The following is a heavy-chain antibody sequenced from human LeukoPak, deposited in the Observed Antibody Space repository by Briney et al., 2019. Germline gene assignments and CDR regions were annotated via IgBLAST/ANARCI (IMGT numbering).Heavy chain of an antibody. Sequence: GGSLRLSCAASGFTFNDYGMSWVRQAPGKWLEWASGINWNGGSTGYADSVKGRFTISRDNAKNSLYLQMSSLRAEDTALYYCARGGITIFPSYNYMDVWGKGTTVTVSS. CDR3: ARGGITIFPSYNYMDV. V-gene: IGHV3-20*04. CDR1: GFTFNDYG. CDR2: INWNGGST. D-gene: IGHD3-9*01. J-gene: IGHJ6*03.